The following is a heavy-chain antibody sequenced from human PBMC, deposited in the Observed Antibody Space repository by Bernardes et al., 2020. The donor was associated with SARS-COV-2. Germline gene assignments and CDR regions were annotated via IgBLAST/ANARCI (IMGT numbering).Heavy chain of an antibody. CDR1: GFTVHTTY. CDR3: ARNLGENAGYFFS. Sequence: GSLPSSCAASGFTVHTTYMTWVRQAPGPGLAWVSVIYSGGSTYYADSVKGRFTISRDNSKNTLYLQMNSLRAEDTAVYYCARNLGENAGYFFSWGQGTRVNGAS. V-gene: IGHV3-66*01. CDR2: IYSGGST. J-gene: IGHJ5*02. D-gene: IGHD3-22*01.